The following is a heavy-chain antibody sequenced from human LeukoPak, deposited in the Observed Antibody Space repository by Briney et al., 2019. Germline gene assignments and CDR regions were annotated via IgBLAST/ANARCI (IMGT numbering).Heavy chain of an antibody. V-gene: IGHV5-51*01. J-gene: IGHJ5*02. CDR1: GYSFTSYW. D-gene: IGHD4-11*01. CDR3: ARHPSIYSSSINWFDP. Sequence: GESLKISCKGSGYSFTSYWIGWVRQMPGKGLEWMGIIYPGDSDTRYSPSFQGQVTISADKSISTAYLQWSSLKASDTAMHYCARHPSIYSSSINWFDPWGQGTLVTVSS. CDR2: IYPGDSDT.